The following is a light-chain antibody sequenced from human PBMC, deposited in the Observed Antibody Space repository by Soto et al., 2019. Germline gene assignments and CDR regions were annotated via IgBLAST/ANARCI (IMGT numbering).Light chain of an antibody. CDR3: QQYNNWPQT. V-gene: IGKV3-15*01. J-gene: IGKJ1*01. CDR1: QSVSSN. CDR2: DAS. Sequence: EIVMTQSLATLSVSPGERATLSCRASQSVSSNLAWYQQKPGQAPRLLIYDASTRATGIPARFSGSGTGTEFTLTISSLQSEDFAVYYCQQYNNWPQTFGQGTKVEIK.